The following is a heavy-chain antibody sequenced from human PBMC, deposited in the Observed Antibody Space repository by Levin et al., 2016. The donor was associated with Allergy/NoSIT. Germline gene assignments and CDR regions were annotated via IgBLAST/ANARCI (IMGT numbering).Heavy chain of an antibody. CDR1: GGSISSYY. CDR2: IYYSGST. J-gene: IGHJ3*02. CDR3: ARRYYDSSGYSADAFDI. V-gene: IGHV4-59*08. D-gene: IGHD3-22*01. Sequence: SETLSLTCTVSGGSISSYYWGWIRQPPGKGLEWIGYIYYSGSTNYNPSLKSRVTISVDTSKNQFSLKLSSVTAADTAVYYCARRYYDSSGYSADAFDIWGQGTMVTVSS.